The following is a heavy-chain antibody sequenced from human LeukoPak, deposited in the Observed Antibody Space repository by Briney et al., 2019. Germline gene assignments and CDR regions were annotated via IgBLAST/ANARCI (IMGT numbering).Heavy chain of an antibody. Sequence: GGSLRLSCAASGFTFSSYGMHWVRQAPGKGLEWVAVISYDGSNKYYADSVKGRFTISRDNSKNTLYLQMNSLRAEDTAVYYCAKRHITMVRGATDDMDVWGQGTTVTVSS. CDR2: ISYDGSNK. D-gene: IGHD3-10*01. CDR1: GFTFSSYG. V-gene: IGHV3-30*18. CDR3: AKRHITMVRGATDDMDV. J-gene: IGHJ6*02.